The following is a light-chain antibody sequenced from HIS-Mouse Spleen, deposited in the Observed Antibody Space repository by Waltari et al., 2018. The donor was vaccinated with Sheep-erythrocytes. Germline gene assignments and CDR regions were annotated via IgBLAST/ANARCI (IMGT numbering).Light chain of an antibody. V-gene: IGLV2-8*01. Sequence: QSALTQPASVSGSPGQSITISCTGTSSDVGSYNLVSWYQQHPGKAPKLMIYEVSKRPSGAPDRFSGSKSGNTASLTVSGLQAEDEADYYCSSYAGSNNWVFGGGTKLTVL. CDR1: SSDVGSYNL. J-gene: IGLJ3*02. CDR3: SSYAGSNNWV. CDR2: EVS.